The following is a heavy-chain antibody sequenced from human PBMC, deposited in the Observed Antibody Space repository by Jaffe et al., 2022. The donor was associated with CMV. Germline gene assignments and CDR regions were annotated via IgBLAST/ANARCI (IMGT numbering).Heavy chain of an antibody. CDR2: IIPILGIA. V-gene: IGHV1-69*09. CDR1: GGTFSSYA. D-gene: IGHD1-26*01. Sequence: QVQLVQSGAEVKKPGSSVKVSCKASGGTFSSYAISWVRQAPGQGLEWMGRIIPILGIANYAQKFQGRVTITADKSTSTAYMELSSLRSEDTAVYYCARTDSGSYYSFDYWGQGTLVTVSS. J-gene: IGHJ4*02. CDR3: ARTDSGSYYSFDY.